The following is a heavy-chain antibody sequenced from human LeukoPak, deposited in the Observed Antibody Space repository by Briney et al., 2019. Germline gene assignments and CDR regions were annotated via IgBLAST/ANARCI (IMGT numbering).Heavy chain of an antibody. V-gene: IGHV3-30-3*01. CDR3: ARVREASKEVTGALDY. Sequence: GGSLRLSCAAPAFTFSSYAVHWVRQAPGKGLEWVAVISYDGSNKYYADSVKGRFTISRDNSKNTLYLQMNSLRAEDTAVYYCARVREASKEVTGALDYWGRGTLVTVSS. CDR2: ISYDGSNK. CDR1: AFTFSSYA. J-gene: IGHJ4*02. D-gene: IGHD2-21*02.